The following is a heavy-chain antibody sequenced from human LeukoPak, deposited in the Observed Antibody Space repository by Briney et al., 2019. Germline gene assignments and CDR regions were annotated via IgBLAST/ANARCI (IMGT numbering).Heavy chain of an antibody. Sequence: PGGSLRLSCAASGFTFSSYGMHWVRQAPGKGLEWVAVIWYDGSNKYYADSVKGRFTISRDNSKNTLYLQMNSLRAEDTAVYYCARDCRGHGDYDYYGMDVWGQGTTVTVSS. J-gene: IGHJ6*02. D-gene: IGHD4-17*01. CDR1: GFTFSSYG. V-gene: IGHV3-33*01. CDR2: IWYDGSNK. CDR3: ARDCRGHGDYDYYGMDV.